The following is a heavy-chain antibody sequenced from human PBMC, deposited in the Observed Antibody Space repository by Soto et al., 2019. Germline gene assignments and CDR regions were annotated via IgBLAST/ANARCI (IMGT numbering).Heavy chain of an antibody. CDR3: ARHQALKDYYYGMDV. J-gene: IGHJ6*02. Sequence: QVQLVQSGAEVKKPGSSVKVSCKSSGGTFSSYAISWVRQAPGQGLEWMGGIIPLFGTANYAQKFQGRVTITADESTSTGYMELSSLRSEDTAVYYCARHQALKDYYYGMDVWGQGTTVTVSS. D-gene: IGHD2-2*01. CDR2: IIPLFGTA. CDR1: GGTFSSYA. V-gene: IGHV1-69*01.